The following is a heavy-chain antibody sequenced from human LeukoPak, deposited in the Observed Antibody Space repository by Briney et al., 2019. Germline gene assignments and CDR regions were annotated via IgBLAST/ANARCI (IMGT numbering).Heavy chain of an antibody. CDR3: AKAGEHCPDGSCYSENYYFDY. V-gene: IGHV3-23*01. Sequence: SGGSLRLSCAASGFTFNNYAMAWVRQAPGKGLEWVSGISGSGGSTFYSVKGRFTISRDNSKNTLFLQMNRLRAEDTAIYYCAKAGEHCPDGSCYSENYYFDYWGQGTLVTVSS. D-gene: IGHD2-15*01. J-gene: IGHJ4*02. CDR1: GFTFNNYA. CDR2: ISGSGGST.